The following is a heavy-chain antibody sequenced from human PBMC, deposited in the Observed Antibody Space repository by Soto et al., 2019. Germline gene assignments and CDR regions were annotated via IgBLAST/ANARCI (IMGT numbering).Heavy chain of an antibody. Sequence: GGSLRLSCAASGFTFSSYAMSWVRQAPGKGLEWVSAISGSGGSTYYADSVKGRFTISRDNSKNTLYLQMNSLRAEDTAVYYCAKGSGDSSSWHALVFDYWGQGTLVTVSS. D-gene: IGHD6-13*01. J-gene: IGHJ4*02. CDR1: GFTFSSYA. CDR2: ISGSGGST. CDR3: AKGSGDSSSWHALVFDY. V-gene: IGHV3-23*01.